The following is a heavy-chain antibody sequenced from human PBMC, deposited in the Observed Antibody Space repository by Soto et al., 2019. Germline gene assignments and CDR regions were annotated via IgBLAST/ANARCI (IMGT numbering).Heavy chain of an antibody. V-gene: IGHV3-7*01. Sequence: EVQLVESGGGLVQPGGSLRLSCAASGFTFSSYWMSWVRQAPGKGLEWVANIKQDGSEKYYVDSVKGRFTISRDNAKNYLYLQMNRLRAEDTPVYYCARDRGNRWLRFDYSHDDFDIRGQATMVTVSS. CDR2: IKQDGSEK. CDR1: GFTFSSYW. J-gene: IGHJ3*02. D-gene: IGHD5-12*01. CDR3: ARDRGNRWLRFDYSHDDFDI.